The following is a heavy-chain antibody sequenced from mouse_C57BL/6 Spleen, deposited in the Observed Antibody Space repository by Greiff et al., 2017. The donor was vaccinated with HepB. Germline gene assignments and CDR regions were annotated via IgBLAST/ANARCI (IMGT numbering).Heavy chain of an antibody. V-gene: IGHV5-4*01. D-gene: IGHD4-1*01. CDR3: ARDPLTGTGGY. CDR1: GFTFSSYA. CDR2: ISDGGSYT. J-gene: IGHJ2*01. Sequence: DVQLVESGGGLVKPGGSLKLSCAASGFTFSSYAMSWVRQTPEKRLEWVATISDGGSYTYYPDNVKGRFTISRDNAKNNLYLQMSHLKSEDTAMYYCARDPLTGTGGYWGQGTTLTVSS.